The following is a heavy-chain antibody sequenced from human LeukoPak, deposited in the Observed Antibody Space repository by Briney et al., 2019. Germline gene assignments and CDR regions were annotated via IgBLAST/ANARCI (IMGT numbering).Heavy chain of an antibody. D-gene: IGHD3-10*01. J-gene: IGHJ6*03. CDR1: GFTFSGYA. V-gene: IGHV3-30*04. CDR2: ISDDGGDT. CDR3: ARDFGSPAVYYMDV. Sequence: GRSLRLSCAASGFTFSGYALHWVRQAPGKGLEWVAVISDDGGDTHNADSVKGRLTISRDNSKNTLFLQMNSLRVEDTAVYYCARDFGSPAVYYMDVCGKGTTVTVSS.